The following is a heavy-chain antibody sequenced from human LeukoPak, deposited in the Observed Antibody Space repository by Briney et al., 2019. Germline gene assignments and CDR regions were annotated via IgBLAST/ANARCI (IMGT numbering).Heavy chain of an antibody. V-gene: IGHV3-23*01. D-gene: IGHD3-3*01. CDR1: GFIFRSYA. Sequence: GGSLRLSCVGSGFIFRSYAVTRVRQAPGKGLEWVSSITANGDRTYYDDSVKGRFTISRDNSIHTLFLQMSSLRAEDTAVYYCATFGVIVRNNYLDYWGQGALVTVSS. CDR2: ITANGDRT. CDR3: ATFGVIVRNNYLDY. J-gene: IGHJ4*02.